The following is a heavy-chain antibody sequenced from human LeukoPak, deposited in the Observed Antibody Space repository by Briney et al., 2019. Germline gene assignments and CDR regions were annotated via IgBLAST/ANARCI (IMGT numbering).Heavy chain of an antibody. J-gene: IGHJ4*02. V-gene: IGHV3-30*03. Sequence: QPGGSLRLSCVASGFTFSSYDMHWVRQAPGKGLEWVAVISYDGSNKYYADSVKGRFTISRDNSKNTLYLQMNSLRAEDTAVYYCASQGAPYSHHDYWGQGTLVTVSS. D-gene: IGHD5-18*01. CDR1: GFTFSSYD. CDR3: ASQGAPYSHHDY. CDR2: ISYDGSNK.